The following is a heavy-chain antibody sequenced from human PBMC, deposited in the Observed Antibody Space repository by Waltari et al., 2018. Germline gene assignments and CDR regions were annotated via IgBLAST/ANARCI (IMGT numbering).Heavy chain of an antibody. V-gene: IGHV1-2*02. CDR3: AREGGVVADYYYYYGMDV. J-gene: IGHJ6*02. CDR2: INPNSGGR. Sequence: QVQLVQSGAEVKKPGASVKVSCKASGYTFTGYYMPWVRQAPGQGVEWVGWINPNSGGRNDDQKFQCGCTKTRDTSISTAYMELSRLRSDDTAVYYCAREGGVVADYYYYYGMDVWGQGTTVTVSS. D-gene: IGHD2-15*01. CDR1: GYTFTGYY.